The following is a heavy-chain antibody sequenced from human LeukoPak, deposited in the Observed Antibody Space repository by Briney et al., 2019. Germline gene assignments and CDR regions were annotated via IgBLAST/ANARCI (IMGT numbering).Heavy chain of an antibody. J-gene: IGHJ4*02. D-gene: IGHD3-9*01. CDR3: ASPTFITIRPGPFDY. V-gene: IGHV3-48*04. CDR1: GFTFSSYS. CDR2: ISSSSTTI. Sequence: PGGSLRLSCAASGFTFSSYSMNWVRQAPGKGLEWVSYISSSSTTIYYADSVKGRFTISRDNAKNSLYLQMNSLTAEDTAVYYCASPTFITIRPGPFDYWGQGTLVTVSS.